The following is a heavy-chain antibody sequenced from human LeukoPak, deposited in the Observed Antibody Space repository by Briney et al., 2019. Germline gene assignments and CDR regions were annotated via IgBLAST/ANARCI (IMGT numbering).Heavy chain of an antibody. CDR1: GYTFTGYY. D-gene: IGHD5-12*01. V-gene: IGHV1-2*02. J-gene: IGHJ5*02. CDR3: ARGRGRIVATTKNWFDP. Sequence: ASVKVSCKASGYTFTGYYMHWVRQAPGQGLEWMGWINPNSGGTNYAQKFQGRVTMTRDTSISTAYMDLSRLRSDDTDAYYCARGRGRIVATTKNWFDPWGQGTLVTVSS. CDR2: INPNSGGT.